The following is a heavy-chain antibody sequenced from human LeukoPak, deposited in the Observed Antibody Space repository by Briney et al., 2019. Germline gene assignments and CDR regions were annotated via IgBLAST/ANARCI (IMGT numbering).Heavy chain of an antibody. Sequence: GGSLRLSCAASGFTFSSYAMSWVRQAPGKGLEWVSAISGSGGSTYYADSVKGRFTISRDNSKNTLYLQMNSLRAEDTVVYYCAKDPETYYDFWSGYSPHFDYWGQGTLVTVSS. J-gene: IGHJ4*02. CDR2: ISGSGGST. D-gene: IGHD3-3*01. V-gene: IGHV3-23*01. CDR3: AKDPETYYDFWSGYSPHFDY. CDR1: GFTFSSYA.